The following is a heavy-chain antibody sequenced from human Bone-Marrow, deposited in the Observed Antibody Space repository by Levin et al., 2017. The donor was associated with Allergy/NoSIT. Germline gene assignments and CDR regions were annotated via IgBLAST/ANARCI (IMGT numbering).Heavy chain of an antibody. D-gene: IGHD5-12*01. V-gene: IGHV4-38-2*01. CDR3: ARQLGADSGYDEGDYFDY. CDR2: IYHSGST. Sequence: SQTLSLTCAVSGYSISSGYYWGWIRQPPGKGLEWIGSIYHSGSTYYNPSLKSRVTISVDTSKNQFSLKLSSVTAADTAVYYCARQLGADSGYDEGDYFDYWGQGTLVTVSS. CDR1: GYSISSGYY. J-gene: IGHJ4*02.